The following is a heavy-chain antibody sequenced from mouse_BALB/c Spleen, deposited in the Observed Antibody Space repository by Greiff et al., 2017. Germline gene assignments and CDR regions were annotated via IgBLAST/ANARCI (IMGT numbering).Heavy chain of an antibody. CDR3: ARPSMTTRFAY. CDR1: GFTFSSFG. CDR2: ISSGSSTI. D-gene: IGHD2-3*01. V-gene: IGHV5-17*02. J-gene: IGHJ3*01. Sequence: EVQGVESGGGLVQPGGSRKLSCAASGFTFSSFGMHWVRQAPEKGLEWVAYISSGSSTIYYADTVKGRFTISRDNPKNTLFLQMTSLRSEDTAMYYCARPSMTTRFAYWGQGTLVTVSA.